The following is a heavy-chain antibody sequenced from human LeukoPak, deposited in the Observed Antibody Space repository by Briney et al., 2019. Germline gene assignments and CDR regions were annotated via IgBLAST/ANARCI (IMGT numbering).Heavy chain of an antibody. V-gene: IGHV1-18*01. D-gene: IGHD6-13*01. J-gene: IGHJ4*02. CDR1: GYTFTSYG. CDR2: ISAYNGNT. CDR3: ARAAAGLDY. Sequence: GASVKVSCKASGYTFTSYGISWVRQAPGQGLEWMGWISAYNGNTNYAQKLQGRVTMTRDTSTSTVYMELSSLRSEDTAVYYCARAAAGLDYWGQGTLVTVSS.